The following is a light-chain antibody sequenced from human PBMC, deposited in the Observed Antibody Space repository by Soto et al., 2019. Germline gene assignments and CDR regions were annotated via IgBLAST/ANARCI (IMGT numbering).Light chain of an antibody. CDR2: DVS. CDR1: QGIGND. CDR3: LQDYRGWT. J-gene: IGKJ1*01. V-gene: IGKV1-6*01. Sequence: AIQMTQSPSSLSASVGDRVTITCRASQGIGNDLGWYQQKPGKAPKLLIYDVSSLHSGVPSRFSGSGSGTDFTLTISSLQPEDFATYYCLQDYRGWTFGQGTKVEIK.